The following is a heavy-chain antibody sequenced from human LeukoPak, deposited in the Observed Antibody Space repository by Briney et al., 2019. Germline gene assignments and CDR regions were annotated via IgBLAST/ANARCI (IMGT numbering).Heavy chain of an antibody. CDR2: IYYSGST. V-gene: IGHV4-39*07. CDR1: GGSISSSSYY. D-gene: IGHD3-22*01. CDR3: ARDISSGYHRDY. Sequence: PSETLSLTCTVSGGSISSSSYYWGWIRQPPGKGLEWIGSIYYSGSTYYNPSLKSRVTIPVDTSKNQFSLKLSSVTAADTAVYYCARDISSGYHRDYWGQGTLVTVSS. J-gene: IGHJ4*02.